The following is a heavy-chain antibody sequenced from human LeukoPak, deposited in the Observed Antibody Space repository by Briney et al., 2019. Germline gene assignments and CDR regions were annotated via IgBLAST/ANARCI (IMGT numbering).Heavy chain of an antibody. D-gene: IGHD3-3*01. Sequence: SETLSLTCAVYGGSFSGYWWTWIRQPPGKGLEWIGEINHSGSTNYNPSLKSRVTISVDTSKNQFSLKLSSVTAADTAVYYCARAFVARITIFGVVIIENWFDPWGQGTLVTVSS. J-gene: IGHJ5*02. V-gene: IGHV4-34*01. CDR2: INHSGST. CDR3: ARAFVARITIFGVVIIENWFDP. CDR1: GGSFSGYW.